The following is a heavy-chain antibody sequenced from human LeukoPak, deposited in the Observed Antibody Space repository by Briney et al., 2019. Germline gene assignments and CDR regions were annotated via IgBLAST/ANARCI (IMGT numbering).Heavy chain of an antibody. CDR2: IYYSGST. V-gene: IGHV4-30-4*01. CDR3: ARDCSSSSYYYYGMDV. J-gene: IGHJ6*02. CDR1: GGSVSSSSYY. D-gene: IGHD6-6*01. Sequence: SETLSLTCTVSGGSVSSSSYYWSWIRQPPGKGLEWIGYIYYSGSTYYNPSLKSRVTISVDTSKNQFSLKLSSVTAADTAVYYCARDCSSSSYYYYGMDVWGQGTTVTVSS.